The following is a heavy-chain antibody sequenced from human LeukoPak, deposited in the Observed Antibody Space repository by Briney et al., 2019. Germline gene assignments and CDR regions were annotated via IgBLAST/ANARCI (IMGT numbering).Heavy chain of an antibody. V-gene: IGHV3-NL1*01. CDR2: IYSGGST. CDR1: GFPFSSYG. CDR3: ASALDCSSTSCSQDAFDI. J-gene: IGHJ3*02. Sequence: PGRSLRLSCAASGFPFSSYGMHWVRQAPGKGLEWVSVIYSGGSTYYADSVKGRFTISRDNSKNTLYLQMNSLRAEDTAVYYCASALDCSSTSCSQDAFDIWGQGTMVTVSS. D-gene: IGHD2-2*01.